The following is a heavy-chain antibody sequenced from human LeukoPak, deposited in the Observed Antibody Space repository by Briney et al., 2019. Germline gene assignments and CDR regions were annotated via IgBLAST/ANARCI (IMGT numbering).Heavy chain of an antibody. CDR2: ISAYNGNT. J-gene: IGHJ4*02. CDR1: GYTFTNYG. CDR3: ARRVPYSSSWYGDYFDY. Sequence: GASVKVFCKASGYTFTNYGISWVRQAPGQGLEWMGWISAYNGNTKYIQKVQGRVTMTTDTSTSTAYMELRSLRSDDTAVYYCARRVPYSSSWYGDYFDYWGQGTLVTVSS. V-gene: IGHV1-18*01. D-gene: IGHD6-13*01.